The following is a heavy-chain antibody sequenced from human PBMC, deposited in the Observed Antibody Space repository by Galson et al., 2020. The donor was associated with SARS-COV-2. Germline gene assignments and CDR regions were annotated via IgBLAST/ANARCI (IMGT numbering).Heavy chain of an antibody. D-gene: IGHD3-3*01. CDR2: ISGSGSTI. J-gene: IGHJ5*02. CDR1: GFTLSSYA. Sequence: GGSMRLSCAASGFTLSSYAMNWVRQAPGRGLEWVSYISGSGSTIYYADSTRGRFTISRDTAKNSLYLQMNRLRVEDTAVYYCARDQSGYVNWCDPWGQGTRVTVSS. V-gene: IGHV3-48*01. CDR3: ARDQSGYVNWCDP.